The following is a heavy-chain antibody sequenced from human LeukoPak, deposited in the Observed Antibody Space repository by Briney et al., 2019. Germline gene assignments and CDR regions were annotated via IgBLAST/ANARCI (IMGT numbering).Heavy chain of an antibody. V-gene: IGHV4-38-2*02. CDR3: ARGTAMGIPFDY. CDR1: GYSISSGYY. J-gene: IGHJ4*02. Sequence: SETLSLTCTVSGYSISSGYYWGWIRQPPGKGLEWIGNIYHSGSTNYNPSLKSRVTISVDKSKNQFSLKLSSVTAADTAVYYCARGTAMGIPFDYWGQGTLVTVSS. D-gene: IGHD5-18*01. CDR2: IYHSGST.